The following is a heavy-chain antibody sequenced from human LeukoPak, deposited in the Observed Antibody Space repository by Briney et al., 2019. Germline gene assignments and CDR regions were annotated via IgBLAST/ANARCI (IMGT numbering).Heavy chain of an antibody. CDR1: GFTFSSYG. CDR3: ARELRAAGMTPEY. V-gene: IGHV3-33*01. CDR2: IWYDGSNK. Sequence: GGSLRLSCAASGFTFSSYGMHWVRQAPGKGLEWVAVIWYDGSNKYYADSVKGRFTISRDNSKNTLYLQMNSLRAEDTAVYYCARELRAAGMTPEYWGQGTLVTVSS. J-gene: IGHJ4*02. D-gene: IGHD6-13*01.